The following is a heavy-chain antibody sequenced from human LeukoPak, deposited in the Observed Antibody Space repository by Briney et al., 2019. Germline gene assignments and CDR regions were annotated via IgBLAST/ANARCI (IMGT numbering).Heavy chain of an antibody. J-gene: IGHJ6*02. CDR2: ISSSGSTI. D-gene: IGHD5-12*01. CDR1: GFTFSDYY. V-gene: IGHV3-11*01. Sequence: GGSLRLSCAASGFTFSDYYMSWIRQAPGKGLEWVSYISSSGSTIYYADSVKGRFTISRDNAKNSLYLQMNSLRAEDTAVYYCARARGYDYRWVSYYGMDVWGQGTTVTVSS. CDR3: ARARGYDYRWVSYYGMDV.